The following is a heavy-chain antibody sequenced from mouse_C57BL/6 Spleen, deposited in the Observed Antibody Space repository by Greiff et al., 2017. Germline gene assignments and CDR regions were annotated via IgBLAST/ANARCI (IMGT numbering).Heavy chain of an antibody. D-gene: IGHD1-1*01. J-gene: IGHJ3*01. CDR1: GYTFTSYW. CDR3: ANLNYGSSPPFAY. Sequence: VQLQQPGAELVKPGASVKLSCKASGYTFTSYWMHWVKQRPGQGLEWIGMIHPNSGSTNYNEKFKSKATLTVDKSSSTAYMQLRSLTSEDSAVYYCANLNYGSSPPFAYWGQGTLVTVSA. V-gene: IGHV1-64*01. CDR2: IHPNSGST.